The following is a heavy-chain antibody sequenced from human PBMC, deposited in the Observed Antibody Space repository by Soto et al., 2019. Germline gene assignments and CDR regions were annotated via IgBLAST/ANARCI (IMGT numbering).Heavy chain of an antibody. V-gene: IGHV3-30*18. Sequence: QVQLVESGGGVVQPGRSLRLSCAASGFTFSSSGIHWVRQAPGKGLEWVAVISYDGSNKFYIDSVKGRFTVPRDNSKNTLYLQMSSLRAEDTAVYYCAKDRQADFWRLPSPMDVWGQGTTVTVSS. CDR2: ISYDGSNK. D-gene: IGHD3-3*01. CDR3: AKDRQADFWRLPSPMDV. CDR1: GFTFSSSG. J-gene: IGHJ6*02.